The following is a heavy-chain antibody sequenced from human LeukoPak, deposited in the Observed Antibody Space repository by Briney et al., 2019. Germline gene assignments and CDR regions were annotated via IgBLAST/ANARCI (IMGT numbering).Heavy chain of an antibody. J-gene: IGHJ4*02. CDR2: ISYDGSNK. D-gene: IGHD3-10*01. V-gene: IGHV3-30-3*01. Sequence: GRSLRLSCAASGFTFSSYAMHWVRQAPGKGLEWVAVISYDGSNKYYADSVKGRFTISRDNSKNTLYLQMNSLRAEDTAVYYCARGQVVGAISSGSQNWGQGTLVTVSS. CDR3: ARGQVVGAISSGSQN. CDR1: GFTFSSYA.